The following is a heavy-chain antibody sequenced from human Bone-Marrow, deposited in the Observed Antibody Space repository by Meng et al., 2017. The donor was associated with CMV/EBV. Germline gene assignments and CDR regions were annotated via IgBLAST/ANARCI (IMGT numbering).Heavy chain of an antibody. J-gene: IGHJ4*02. CDR2: INPNSGGT. CDR3: ARELSGSSTSWPLDY. CDR1: GYTFTGYY. D-gene: IGHD2-2*01. V-gene: IGHV1-2*02. Sequence: ASVKVSCKASGYTFTGYYMHWVRQAPGQGLEWMGWINPNSGGTNYAQKFQGRVTMTRDTSISTAYMELSRLRSDDTAVYYCARELSGSSTSWPLDYWGQRTLVTVSS.